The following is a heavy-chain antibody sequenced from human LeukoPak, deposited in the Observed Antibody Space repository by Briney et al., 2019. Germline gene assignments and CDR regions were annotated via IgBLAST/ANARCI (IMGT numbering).Heavy chain of an antibody. Sequence: SGGSLRLSCAASGFTFDDYAMHWVRQAPGKGLEWVSGISWNSGSIGYADSVKGRFTISRDNAKNSLYLQMNSLRAEDTALSYCAKARRYFDWDSPLDYWGQGTLVTVSS. CDR2: ISWNSGSI. D-gene: IGHD3-9*01. J-gene: IGHJ4*02. CDR1: GFTFDDYA. CDR3: AKARRYFDWDSPLDY. V-gene: IGHV3-9*01.